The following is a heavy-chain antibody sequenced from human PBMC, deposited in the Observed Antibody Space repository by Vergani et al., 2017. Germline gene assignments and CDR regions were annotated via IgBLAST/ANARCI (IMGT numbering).Heavy chain of an antibody. CDR2: RNGDGDTI. V-gene: IGHV3-74*01. J-gene: IGHJ5*02. CDR1: GFTFNEYW. D-gene: IGHD3-3*01. CDR3: ARARKFRFGVVWENWFDP. Sequence: EVELVESGGGLVQPGGSLRLSCAASGFTFNEYWMHWARQVPGKGLVWVSGRNGDGDTISYADSVKGRFTISRDNAKNTLFLQMNSLRAEDTAVYYCARARKFRFGVVWENWFDPWGQGTLVTVSS.